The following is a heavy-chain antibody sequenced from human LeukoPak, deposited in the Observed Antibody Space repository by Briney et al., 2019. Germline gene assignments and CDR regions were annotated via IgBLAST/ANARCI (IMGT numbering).Heavy chain of an antibody. D-gene: IGHD5-24*01. CDR2: IVVGSGNT. CDR1: GFTFTSSA. J-gene: IGHJ4*02. CDR3: ARRGGRDGYNYDY. V-gene: IGHV1-58*01. Sequence: GASGKVSCKASGFTFTSSAVQWVRQARGQRLEWIGWIVVGSGNTNYAQKFQERVTITRDMSTSTAYMELSSLRSEDTAVYYCARRGGRDGYNYDYWGQGTLVTVSS.